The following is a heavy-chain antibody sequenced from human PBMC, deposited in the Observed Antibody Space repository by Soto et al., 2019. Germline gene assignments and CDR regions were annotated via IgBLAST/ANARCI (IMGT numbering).Heavy chain of an antibody. CDR3: AKDRGVGATYFDY. J-gene: IGHJ4*02. V-gene: IGHV3-30*18. Sequence: VAVISYDGSNKYYADSVKGRFTISRDNSKNTLYLQMNSLRAEDTAVYYCAKDRGVGATYFDYWGQGTLVTVSS. D-gene: IGHD1-26*01. CDR2: ISYDGSNK.